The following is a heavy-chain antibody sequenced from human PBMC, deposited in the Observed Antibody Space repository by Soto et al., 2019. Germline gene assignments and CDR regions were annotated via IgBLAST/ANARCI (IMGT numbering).Heavy chain of an antibody. D-gene: IGHD5-18*01. CDR2: ISGSGGST. CDR3: AKGDDTAMVRYYYYYGMDV. J-gene: IGHJ6*02. V-gene: IGHV3-23*01. CDR1: GFTVSSNY. Sequence: GGSLRLSCAASGFTVSSNYMSWVRQAPGKGLEWVSAISGSGGSTYYADSVKGRFTISRDNSKNTLYLQMNSLRAEDTAVYYCAKGDDTAMVRYYYYYGMDVWGQGTTVTVSS.